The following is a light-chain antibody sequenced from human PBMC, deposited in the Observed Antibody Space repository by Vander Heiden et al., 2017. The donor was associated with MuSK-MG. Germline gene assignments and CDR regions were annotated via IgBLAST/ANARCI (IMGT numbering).Light chain of an antibody. Sequence: DIQMTQSPSSLSAFVGDTVTITCRASRDISTYLNWYQQKQGKAPRLLIYAASKLQSGVPSRFSGSGSGRDFTLTVASLQAEDAATYYCQQVDSRPPNTFGGGTRLEIK. J-gene: IGKJ4*01. V-gene: IGKV1-39*01. CDR1: RDISTY. CDR3: QQVDSRPPNT. CDR2: AAS.